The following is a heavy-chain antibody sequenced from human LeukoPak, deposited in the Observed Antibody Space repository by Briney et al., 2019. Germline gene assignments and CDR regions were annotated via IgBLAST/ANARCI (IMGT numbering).Heavy chain of an antibody. D-gene: IGHD1-14*01. CDR1: GDSISSSSYY. V-gene: IGHV4-39*07. Sequence: PSEPLSLTCTVSGDSISSSSYYWGWIRQPPGKGLVGIGSIYYSGSTYYNPSLKSRVTIPVDTPKNQFSLQLSSVTAADTAVYYCARDITGSFDYWGEGKLVTVSS. CDR2: IYYSGST. CDR3: ARDITGSFDY. J-gene: IGHJ4*02.